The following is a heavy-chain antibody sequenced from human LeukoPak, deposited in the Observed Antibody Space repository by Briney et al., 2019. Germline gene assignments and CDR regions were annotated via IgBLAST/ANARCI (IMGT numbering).Heavy chain of an antibody. Sequence: GGSLRLSCAVSGFTFSSYAMSWVRQAPGKGLEWVSAISGSGGSTYYADSVKGRFTISRDNSKNTLYLQMNSLRAEDTAVYYCAKDLRVWDHPSFDYWGQGTLVTVSS. J-gene: IGHJ4*02. D-gene: IGHD3-10*01. CDR3: AKDLRVWDHPSFDY. CDR2: ISGSGGST. CDR1: GFTFSSYA. V-gene: IGHV3-23*01.